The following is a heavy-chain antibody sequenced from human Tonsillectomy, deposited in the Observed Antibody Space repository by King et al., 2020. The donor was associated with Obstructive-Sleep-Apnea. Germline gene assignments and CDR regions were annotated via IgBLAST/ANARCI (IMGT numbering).Heavy chain of an antibody. CDR1: GDSISSHY. J-gene: IGHJ4*02. CDR2: IYYTGST. Sequence: VQLQESGPGLVKPSETLSLTCTVSGDSISSHYWSWFRQPPGKGLEGIGYIYYTGSTNYNPSLKSRVTISEDRSKNQFSLQLNSVTAADTAVYFCASGAGWLVDYWGQGTLVTVSS. CDR3: ASGAGWLVDY. D-gene: IGHD3-9*01. V-gene: IGHV4-59*08.